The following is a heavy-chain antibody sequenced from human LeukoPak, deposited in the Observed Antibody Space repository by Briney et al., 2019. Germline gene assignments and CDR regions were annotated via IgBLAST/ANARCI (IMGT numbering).Heavy chain of an antibody. Sequence: SETVSLTCAVSGVSFDDYYWSWVRQTPGKGLEWLGEINHSGYTNDSPSLKSRVTLSIDTSNKQFSLNLRSVTVADAGIYYCTRMTTGHDYWGQGTLVTVSS. CDR1: GVSFDDYY. D-gene: IGHD4-17*01. CDR2: INHSGYT. J-gene: IGHJ4*02. V-gene: IGHV4-34*01. CDR3: TRMTTGHDY.